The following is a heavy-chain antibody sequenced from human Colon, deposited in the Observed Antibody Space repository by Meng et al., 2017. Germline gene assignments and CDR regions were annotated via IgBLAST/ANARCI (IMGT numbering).Heavy chain of an antibody. CDR2: VYWDGDS. CDR1: GTSLTTSGEG. J-gene: IGHJ5*02. Sequence: QIHLKESVPPLVKPTQTLPLTCTFSGTSLTTSGEGWGWNRQPPGKALDWLALVYWDGDSRYSPSLRNRLTITKDTSRNQVVLTMTNVDPVDTGTYFCFHSSDHLIYASSWGQGTLVTVSS. V-gene: IGHV2-5*02. D-gene: IGHD3/OR15-3a*01. CDR3: FHSSDHLIYASS.